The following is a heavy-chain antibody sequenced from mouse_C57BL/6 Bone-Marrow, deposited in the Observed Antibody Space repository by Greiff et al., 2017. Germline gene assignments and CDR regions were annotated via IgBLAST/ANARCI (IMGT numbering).Heavy chain of an antibody. CDR1: GYTFTSYW. D-gene: IGHD2-2*01. V-gene: IGHV1-52*01. CDR2: IDPSDSET. J-gene: IGHJ2*01. CDR3: ARLWLRRGPDY. Sequence: QVQLQQPGAELVRPGSSVKLSCKASGYTFTSYWMHWVKQRPIQGLEWIGNIDPSDSETHYNQKFKDKATLTVDKSSSTAYMQLSSLTSEASAVYYCARLWLRRGPDYWGQGTTLTVSS.